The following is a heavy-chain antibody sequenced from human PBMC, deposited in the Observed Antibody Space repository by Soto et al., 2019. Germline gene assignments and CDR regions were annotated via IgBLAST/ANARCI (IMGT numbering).Heavy chain of an antibody. CDR3: ARLKYGDSEPRFDY. CDR2: IYYSGST. J-gene: IGHJ4*02. CDR1: GGSINSYY. D-gene: IGHD4-17*01. Sequence: PSETLSLTCTVSGGSINSYYWSWIRQPPGKGLEWIGYIYYSGSTNYNPSLKSRVTISVDTSKNQFSLKLSSVTAADTAVYYCARLKYGDSEPRFDYWGQGILVTVSS. V-gene: IGHV4-59*01.